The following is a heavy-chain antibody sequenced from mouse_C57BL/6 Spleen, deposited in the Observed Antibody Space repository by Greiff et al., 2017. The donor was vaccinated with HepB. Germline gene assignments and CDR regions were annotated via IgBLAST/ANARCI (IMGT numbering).Heavy chain of an antibody. J-gene: IGHJ2*01. CDR1: GYSFTDYN. Sequence: EVKLMESGPALVKPGASVKISCKASGYSFTDYNMNWVKQSNGKSLEWIGVINPNYGTTSYNQKFKGKATLTVDQSSSTAYMQLNSLTSEDSAVYYCARGTTVVASFDYWGQGTTLTVSS. CDR2: INPNYGTT. D-gene: IGHD1-1*01. CDR3: ARGTTVVASFDY. V-gene: IGHV1-39*01.